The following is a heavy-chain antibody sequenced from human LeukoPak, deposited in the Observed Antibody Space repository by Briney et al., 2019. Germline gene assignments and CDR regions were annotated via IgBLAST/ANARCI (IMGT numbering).Heavy chain of an antibody. V-gene: IGHV4-39*01. CDR1: GGSISSSSYY. CDR2: IYYSGST. CDR3: ARQEVGATTGFDY. J-gene: IGHJ4*02. D-gene: IGHD1-26*01. Sequence: PSETLSLTCTVSGGSISSSSYYWGWTRQPPGKGLEWIGSIYYSGSTYYNPSLKSRVTISVDTSKNQFSLKLSSVTAADTAVYYCARQEVGATTGFDYWGQGTLVTVSS.